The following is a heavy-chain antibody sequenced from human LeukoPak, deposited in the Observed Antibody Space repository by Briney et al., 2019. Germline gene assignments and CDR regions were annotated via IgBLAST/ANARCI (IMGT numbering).Heavy chain of an antibody. CDR2: IIPIFGTA. CDR3: ARYCSSTSCYTGTAFDY. J-gene: IGHJ4*02. V-gene: IGHV1-69*13. CDR1: GGTFSSYA. Sequence: SVKVSCKASGGTFSSYAISWVRQAPGQGLEWMGGIIPIFGTANYAQEFQGRVTITAEESTSTAYMELSSLRSEDTAVYYCARYCSSTSCYTGTAFDYWGQGTLVTVSS. D-gene: IGHD2-2*02.